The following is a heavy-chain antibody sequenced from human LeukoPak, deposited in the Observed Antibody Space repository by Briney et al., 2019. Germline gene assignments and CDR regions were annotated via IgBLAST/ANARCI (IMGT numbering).Heavy chain of an antibody. CDR3: ARDVIYASEIYSYGDS. D-gene: IGHD3-16*01. Sequence: PSETLSLTCTVSGGSISSYYWSWVRQAPGKGLEWVSVIYRHGGTAYADSVQGRFSISRDNSKNTVDLQMNSLRAEDTAVYYCARDVIYASEIYSYGDSWGQGTRVAVSS. J-gene: IGHJ4*02. V-gene: IGHV3-66*01. CDR1: GGSISSYY. CDR2: IYRHGGT.